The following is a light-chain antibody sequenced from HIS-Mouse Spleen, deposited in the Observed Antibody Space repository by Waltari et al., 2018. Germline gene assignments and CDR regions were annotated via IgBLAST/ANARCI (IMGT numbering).Light chain of an antibody. J-gene: IGLJ3*02. V-gene: IGLV5-45*02. CDR2: YKSDSDK. CDR1: SGINVGTYR. CDR3: MIWHSSASWV. Sequence: QAVLTQPSSLSASPGASASLTCTLRSGINVGTYRIYWYQQKPGSPPQYLLRYKSDSDKQTGSGVPSRCSGSKDASANAGSLLISGLQSEDEADYYCMIWHSSASWVFGGGSKLTVL.